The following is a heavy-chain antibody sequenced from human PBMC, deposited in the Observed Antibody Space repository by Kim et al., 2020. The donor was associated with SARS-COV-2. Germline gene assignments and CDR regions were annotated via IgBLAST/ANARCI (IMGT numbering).Heavy chain of an antibody. V-gene: IGHV4-39*01. CDR2: IYYSGSP. D-gene: IGHD3-10*01. J-gene: IGHJ5*02. CDR1: GGSISSSSYY. Sequence: SETLSLTCTVSGGSISSSSYYWGWIRQPPGKGLEWIGSIYYSGSPYYNPSLKSRVTISVDTSKNQFSLKLSSVTAADTAVYYCARYGVRGVIHYLNWFDPWGQGTLVTFSS. CDR3: ARYGVRGVIHYLNWFDP.